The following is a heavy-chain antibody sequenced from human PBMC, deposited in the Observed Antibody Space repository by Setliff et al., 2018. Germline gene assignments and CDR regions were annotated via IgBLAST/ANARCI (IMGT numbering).Heavy chain of an antibody. CDR2: MNPNSGNT. D-gene: IGHD3-22*01. J-gene: IGHJ6*02. Sequence: ASVKVSCKASGYTFTSYDINWVRQATGQGLEWMGWMNPNSGNTGYAQKFQGRVTMXXNTSISTAYMELSSLRSEDTAVYYCARDGSNYYDSSGYYVLGFMDVWGQGTTVTVSS. V-gene: IGHV1-8*01. CDR1: GYTFTSYD. CDR3: ARDGSNYYDSSGYYVLGFMDV.